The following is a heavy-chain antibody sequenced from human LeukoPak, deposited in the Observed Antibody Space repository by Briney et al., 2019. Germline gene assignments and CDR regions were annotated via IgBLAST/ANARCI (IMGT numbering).Heavy chain of an antibody. CDR3: ARGRSNYYGMDV. V-gene: IGHV4-59*01. D-gene: IGHD1-26*01. CDR1: DGSINSYY. J-gene: IGHJ6*02. CDR2: IYYNGNT. Sequence: KRSETLSLTYSVSDGSINSYYGNWIRRPPGKGRGGIGYIYYNGNTNYSPSLKSRVTMSVDTSKNLFSLKVSSVTAADTAVYYCARGRSNYYGMDVWGQGTTVTVSS.